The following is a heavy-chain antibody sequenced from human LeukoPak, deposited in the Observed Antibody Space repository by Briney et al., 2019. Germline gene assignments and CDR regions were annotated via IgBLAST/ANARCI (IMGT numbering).Heavy chain of an antibody. J-gene: IGHJ4*02. CDR2: IYSGVPT. CDR3: VQTTGWPGFDY. Sequence: SETLSHTCTTSGVSINRFYWSWVRQPPGKGLEWIGNIYSGVPTSFNTSLKSRVTISVDTSKNQFTLNLTSVTAADTAMYYCVQTTGWPGFDYWGQGILVTVAS. CDR1: GVSINRFY. D-gene: IGHD1-1*01. V-gene: IGHV4-4*09.